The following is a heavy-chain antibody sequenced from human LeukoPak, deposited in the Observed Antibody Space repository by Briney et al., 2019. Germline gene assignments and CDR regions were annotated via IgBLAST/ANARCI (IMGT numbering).Heavy chain of an antibody. V-gene: IGHV4-59*01. Sequence: SETLSLTCAVYGGSFSGYYWSWIRQPPGKGLEWIGYIYYSGSTNYNPSLKSRVTISVDTSKNQFSLKLSSVTAADTAVYYCARDPRSRAFDIWGQGTMVTVSS. CDR1: GGSFSGYY. J-gene: IGHJ3*02. CDR2: IYYSGST. CDR3: ARDPRSRAFDI.